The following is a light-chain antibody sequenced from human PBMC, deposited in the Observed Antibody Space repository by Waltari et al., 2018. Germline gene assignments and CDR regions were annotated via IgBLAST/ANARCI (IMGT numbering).Light chain of an antibody. Sequence: QAGLTQPPSVSKGLRQTATLTCTGDSNNVGNQGAAWLQQHQGNPPKLLSYRNNNRPSGISERFSASRSGNTASLTITGLQPEDEADYYCSAWDSSLRAHVFGTGTKVTVL. J-gene: IGLJ1*01. CDR1: SNNVGNQG. V-gene: IGLV10-54*04. CDR3: SAWDSSLRAHV. CDR2: RNN.